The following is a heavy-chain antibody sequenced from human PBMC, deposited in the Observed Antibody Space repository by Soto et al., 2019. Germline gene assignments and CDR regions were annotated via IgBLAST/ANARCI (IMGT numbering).Heavy chain of an antibody. CDR3: AGSWGGGKWYFDL. V-gene: IGHV3-74*01. D-gene: IGHD3-16*01. CDR1: GFTFSSYW. Sequence: EVQLVESGGGLVQPGGSLRLSCAASGFTFSSYWMHWVRQAPGKGLMWVSRINSDGSSTSYADSVKGRFTISRDNAKKQLDPEKDRLRSGGKGGDFWAGSWGGGKWYFDLWGRGTLVTVSS. J-gene: IGHJ2*01. CDR2: INSDGSST.